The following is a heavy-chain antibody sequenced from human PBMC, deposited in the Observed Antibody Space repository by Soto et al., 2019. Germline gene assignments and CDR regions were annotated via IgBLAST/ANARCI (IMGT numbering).Heavy chain of an antibody. J-gene: IGHJ4*02. Sequence: GGSLRLSCAASGFTFSSYAMSWVRQAPGKGLEWVSAISGSGGSTYYADSVKGRFTISRDNSKNTLYLQMNSLRAEDTAVYYCAKDRWVRTVTYLYYFDYWGQGTLVTVSS. V-gene: IGHV3-23*01. CDR2: ISGSGGST. CDR1: GFTFSSYA. D-gene: IGHD4-17*01. CDR3: AKDRWVRTVTYLYYFDY.